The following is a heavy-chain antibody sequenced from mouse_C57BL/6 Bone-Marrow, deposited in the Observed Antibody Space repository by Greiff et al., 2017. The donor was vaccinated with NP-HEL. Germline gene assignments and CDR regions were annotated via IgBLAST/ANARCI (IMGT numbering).Heavy chain of an antibody. CDR2: IYPGDGDT. V-gene: IGHV1-82*01. Sequence: VQGVESGPELVKPGASVKISCKASGYAFSSSWMNWVKQRPGKGLEWIGRIYPGDGDTNYNGKFKGKATLTADKSSSTAYMQLSSLTSEDSAVYFCASITTVVGSYYAMDYWGQGTSVTVSS. CDR3: ASITTVVGSYYAMDY. D-gene: IGHD1-1*01. J-gene: IGHJ4*01. CDR1: GYAFSSSW.